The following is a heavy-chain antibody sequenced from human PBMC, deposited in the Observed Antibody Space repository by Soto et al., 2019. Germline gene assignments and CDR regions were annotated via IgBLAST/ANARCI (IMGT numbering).Heavy chain of an antibody. CDR1: GGSFSGYY. CDR2: INHSGST. V-gene: IGHV4-34*01. J-gene: IGHJ4*02. CDR3: ARGYYYGSGSYLRYFDY. D-gene: IGHD3-10*01. Sequence: SETLSLTCAVYGGSFSGYYWSWIRQPPEKGLEWIGEINHSGSTNYNPSLKSRVTISVDTSKNQFSLKLSSVTAADTAVYYCARGYYYGSGSYLRYFDYWGQGTLVTVSS.